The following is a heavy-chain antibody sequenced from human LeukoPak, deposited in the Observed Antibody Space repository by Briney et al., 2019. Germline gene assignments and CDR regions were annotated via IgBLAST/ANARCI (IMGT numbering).Heavy chain of an antibody. CDR2: IYYSGST. Sequence: SEXLSLTCTVSGGSISSYCWSWIRQPPGKGLEWIGYIYYSGSTNYNPSLKSRVTISVDTSKHQFSLKLSSVTAADTAVYYCARSTYYYDSSGLIPADYWGQGTLVTVSS. V-gene: IGHV4-59*01. CDR3: ARSTYYYDSSGLIPADY. D-gene: IGHD3-22*01. CDR1: GGSISSYC. J-gene: IGHJ4*02.